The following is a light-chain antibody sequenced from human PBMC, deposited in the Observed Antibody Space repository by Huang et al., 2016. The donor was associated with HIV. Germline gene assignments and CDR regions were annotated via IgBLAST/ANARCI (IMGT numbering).Light chain of an antibody. Sequence: EIVMTQSPATLSVSPGERATLSCRTSQSVSINLAWYQQKPGQAPRLLIYGVSTRANGIPARFSGSGSGTEFTLTISSLQSEDFAVYYCQQYNYWPPWTFGQGTKVEIK. V-gene: IGKV3D-15*01. J-gene: IGKJ1*01. CDR1: QSVSIN. CDR3: QQYNYWPPWT. CDR2: GVS.